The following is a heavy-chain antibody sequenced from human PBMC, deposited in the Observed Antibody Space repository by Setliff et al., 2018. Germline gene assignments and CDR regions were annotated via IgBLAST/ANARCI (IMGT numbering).Heavy chain of an antibody. CDR3: VRSSAPQVVLAADFDF. J-gene: IGHJ4*02. V-gene: IGHV1-18*01. CDR1: GYTFTNYG. CDR2: ISAYSCNT. Sequence: ASVKVSCKASGYTFTNYGISWVRQAPGQGLEWMGWISAYSCNTNSPQWLQDRVTMTIDTSATTVYLELKSLRYNDTAVYYCVRSSAPQVVLAADFDFWGQGTPVTVSS. D-gene: IGHD6-19*01.